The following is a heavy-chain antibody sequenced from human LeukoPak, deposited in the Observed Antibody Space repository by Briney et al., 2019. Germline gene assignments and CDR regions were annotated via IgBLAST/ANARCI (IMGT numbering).Heavy chain of an antibody. V-gene: IGHV4-39*07. J-gene: IGHJ4*02. CDR3: VTTRPGDY. CDR1: GGSISSSSYY. Sequence: SETLSLTCTVSGGSISSSSYYWGWIRQPPGKGLEWIGSIYYSGSTYYNPSLKSRVTISVDTSKNQFSLKLGSVTAADTAVYYCVTTRPGDYWGQGTLVTVSS. D-gene: IGHD6-6*01. CDR2: IYYSGST.